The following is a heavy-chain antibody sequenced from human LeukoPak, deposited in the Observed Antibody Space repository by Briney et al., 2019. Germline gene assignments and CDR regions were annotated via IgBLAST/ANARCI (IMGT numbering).Heavy chain of an antibody. J-gene: IGHJ6*02. Sequence: SETLSLTCTVSGGSISSGDYYWSWIRQPPGKGLEWIGYIYYSGSTYYNPSLKSRVTISVDTSKNQFSLKLSSVTAADTAVYYCARDRGDYGGYYYYGMDVWGQGTTVTVSS. V-gene: IGHV4-30-4*02. D-gene: IGHD4-17*01. CDR1: GGSISSGDYY. CDR2: IYYSGST. CDR3: ARDRGDYGGYYYYGMDV.